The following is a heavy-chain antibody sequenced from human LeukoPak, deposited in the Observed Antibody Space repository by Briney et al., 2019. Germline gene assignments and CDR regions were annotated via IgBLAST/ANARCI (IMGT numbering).Heavy chain of an antibody. CDR3: ASGLTPGVDY. D-gene: IGHD3-10*01. CDR2: IYTSGST. J-gene: IGHJ4*02. V-gene: IGHV4-61*02. CDR1: GGSISSGSYY. Sequence: SQTLSLTCTVSGGSISSGSYYWSWIRQPAGKGLEWIGRIYTSGSTNYNPSLKSRVTISVDTSKNQFSLNLSSVTAADTAVYYCASGLTPGVDYWGQGTLVTVSS.